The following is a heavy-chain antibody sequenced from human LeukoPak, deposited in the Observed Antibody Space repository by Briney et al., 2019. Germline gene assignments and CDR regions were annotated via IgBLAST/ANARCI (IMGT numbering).Heavy chain of an antibody. CDR3: ARAGGSGSPGYFDF. CDR2: IYYSGTT. J-gene: IGHJ4*02. V-gene: IGHV4-39*01. D-gene: IGHD3-10*01. Sequence: SETLSLTCTVSGGSISSSSYYWGWIRQPPGKGLEWVGNIYYSGTTYYNPSLKSRVTISVDTSENQFSLKLSSVTAADTAVYYCARAGGSGSPGYFDFWGQGTLVTVSS. CDR1: GGSISSSSYY.